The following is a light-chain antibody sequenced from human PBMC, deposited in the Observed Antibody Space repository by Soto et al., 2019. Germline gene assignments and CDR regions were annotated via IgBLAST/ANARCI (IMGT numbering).Light chain of an antibody. CDR2: WAS. CDR3: HQYYSTHRT. J-gene: IGKJ1*01. Sequence: DVVLTQSPDSLAVSLGERATINCKSSQNILYSSDNRNYLAWYQQKPGQPPKLLISWASTRESGVPDRFSGSGSGTDFTLTITGLQAEDVAVYSCHQYYSTHRTFGQGTKVEIK. CDR1: QNILYSSDNRNY. V-gene: IGKV4-1*01.